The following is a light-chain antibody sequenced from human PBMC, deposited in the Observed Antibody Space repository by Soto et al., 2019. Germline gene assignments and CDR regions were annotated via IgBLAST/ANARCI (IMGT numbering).Light chain of an antibody. CDR3: SSFTSRSTLV. CDR1: SSDVGGYNF. J-gene: IGLJ2*01. Sequence: QSALTQPVSVSGSPGQSITISCSGTSSDVGGYNFVSWYKQHPGKAPKLMIFDVNNRPSGVSNRFSGSKSGNTASLTISGLQAEDEADYYCSSFTSRSTLVFGGGTKLTVL. V-gene: IGLV2-14*03. CDR2: DVN.